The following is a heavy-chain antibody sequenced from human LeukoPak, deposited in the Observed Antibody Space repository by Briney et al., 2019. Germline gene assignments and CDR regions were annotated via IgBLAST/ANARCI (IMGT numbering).Heavy chain of an antibody. Sequence: GASVNVSCKASGYTFTSYGISWVRQAPGQGLEWMGIINPSGGSTSYAQEFQGKVTMTRDTSTTTVYMELSSLRSEDTAVYFCARGSSSSSWYENWFDPWGQGTLVTVSS. CDR3: ARGSSSSSWYENWFDP. CDR1: GYTFTSYG. J-gene: IGHJ5*02. D-gene: IGHD2-2*01. CDR2: INPSGGST. V-gene: IGHV1-46*01.